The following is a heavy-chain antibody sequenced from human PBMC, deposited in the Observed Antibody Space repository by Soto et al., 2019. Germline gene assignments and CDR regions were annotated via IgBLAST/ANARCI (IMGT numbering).Heavy chain of an antibody. J-gene: IGHJ6*02. V-gene: IGHV4-59*01. CDR1: GGSISSYY. D-gene: IGHD2-2*01. Sequence: SETLSLTCTVSGGSISSYYWSWIRQPPGKGLEWIGYIYYSGSTNYNPSLKSRVTISVDTSKNQFSLKLSSVTAADTAVYYCARDEIVVVPAAREYYYYGMDVWGQGTTVTVSS. CDR2: IYYSGST. CDR3: ARDEIVVVPAAREYYYYGMDV.